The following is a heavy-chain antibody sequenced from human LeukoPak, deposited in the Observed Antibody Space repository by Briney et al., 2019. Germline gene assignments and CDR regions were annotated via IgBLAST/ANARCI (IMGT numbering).Heavy chain of an antibody. CDR3: AKPPPRASLVLYYFDY. CDR2: ISGSGGST. V-gene: IGHV3-23*01. D-gene: IGHD3-16*02. Sequence: GGSLRLSCAASGFTFSSYAMSWVRQAPGKGLEWASAISGSGGSTYYADSVKGRFTISRDNSKNTLYLQMNSLRAEGTAVYYCAKPPPRASLVLYYFDYWGQGTLVTVS. J-gene: IGHJ4*02. CDR1: GFTFSSYA.